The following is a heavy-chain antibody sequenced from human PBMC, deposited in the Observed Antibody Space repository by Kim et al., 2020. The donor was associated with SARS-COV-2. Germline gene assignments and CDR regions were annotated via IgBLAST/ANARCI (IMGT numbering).Heavy chain of an antibody. CDR2: IYYSGST. D-gene: IGHD3-16*01. Sequence: SETLSLTCTVSGGSISSYYWSWIRQPPGKGLEWIGYIYYSGSTNYNPSLKSRVTISVDTSKNQFSLKLSSVTAADTAVYYCARGHWGHVLSWGQGTLVNVSS. CDR3: ARGHWGHVLS. J-gene: IGHJ4*02. CDR1: GGSISSYY. V-gene: IGHV4-59*13.